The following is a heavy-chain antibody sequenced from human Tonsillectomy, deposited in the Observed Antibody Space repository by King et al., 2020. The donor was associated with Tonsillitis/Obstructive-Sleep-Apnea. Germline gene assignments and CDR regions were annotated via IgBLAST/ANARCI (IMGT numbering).Heavy chain of an antibody. CDR2: ISGSGGST. CDR1: GFTFSTYA. D-gene: IGHD6-13*01. CDR3: AKSSATGPYYYYGMDV. Sequence: QLVQSGGGLVQPGGSLRLSCGASGFTFSTYAMNWVRQAPGKGLEWVSFISGSGGSTYYADSVKGRFTISRDNSKNTLYLQMNSLRAEDTAVYYCAKSSATGPYYYYGMDVWGQGTTVTVSS. J-gene: IGHJ6*02. V-gene: IGHV3-23*04.